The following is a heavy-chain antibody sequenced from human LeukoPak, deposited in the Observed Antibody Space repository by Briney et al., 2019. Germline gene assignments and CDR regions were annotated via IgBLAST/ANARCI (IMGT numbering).Heavy chain of an antibody. CDR2: IRIVVTYI. J-gene: IGHJ2*01. D-gene: IGHD3-22*01. CDR3: AGSDTIGYLPREWDYWYFDL. V-gene: IGHV3-21*01. CDR1: GFTFSSYS. Sequence: GGSLRLSCAASGFTFSSYSMNWVRQAPGKGLEWVSSIRIVVTYIYYADSVKGRFTISRDNAKNSLYLQMNSLRVEDTAVYYCAGSDTIGYLPREWDYWYFDLWGRGTLVTVSS.